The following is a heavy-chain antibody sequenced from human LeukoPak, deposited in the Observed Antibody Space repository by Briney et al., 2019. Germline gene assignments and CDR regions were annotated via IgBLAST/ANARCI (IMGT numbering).Heavy chain of an antibody. Sequence: PGGSLRLSCAASGFTFSSYEMNWVRHAPGKGLEWVSYVSSCGSTIYYAHSVNGRFTISRDNAKNLLYLQMTSVRAEDPAVYYCVRDDLVVTDNVLDYWGQGTLVTVSS. CDR1: GFTFSSYE. CDR3: VRDDLVVTDNVLDY. D-gene: IGHD3-22*01. J-gene: IGHJ4*02. CDR2: VSSCGSTI. V-gene: IGHV3-48*03.